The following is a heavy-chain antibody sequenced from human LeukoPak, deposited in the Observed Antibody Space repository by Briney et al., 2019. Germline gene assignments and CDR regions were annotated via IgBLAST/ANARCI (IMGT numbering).Heavy chain of an antibody. CDR2: IIPIFGTA. V-gene: IGHV1-69*05. CDR3: ARASVNILPGYYTDY. J-gene: IGHJ4*02. D-gene: IGHD3-9*01. Sequence: ASVKVSCKASGGTFSSYAISWLRQAPGQWLEWMGRIIPIFGTANYAQKFQGRVTITTDESTSTAYMELSSLRSEDTAVYYCARASVNILPGYYTDYWGQGTLVTVSS. CDR1: GGTFSSYA.